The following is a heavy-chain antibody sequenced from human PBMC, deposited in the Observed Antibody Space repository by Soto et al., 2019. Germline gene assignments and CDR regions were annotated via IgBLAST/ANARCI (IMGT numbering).Heavy chain of an antibody. Sequence: GWSLRLSCAASGFTFSSYGMHWVRQAPGKGLEWVAVILYDGSKKYYADSMKGRFTISRDNSKNTLYLQMNSLRAEDTALYYCAKDRGALRCSEEHYYFDYWGRGSLVTVSS. CDR2: ILYDGSKK. CDR3: AKDRGALRCSEEHYYFDY. J-gene: IGHJ4*02. CDR1: GFTFSSYG. D-gene: IGHD4-17*01. V-gene: IGHV3-30*18.